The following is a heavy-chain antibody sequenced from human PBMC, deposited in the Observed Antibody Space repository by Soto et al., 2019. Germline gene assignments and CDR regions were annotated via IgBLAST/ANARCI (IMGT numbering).Heavy chain of an antibody. D-gene: IGHD3-10*01. V-gene: IGHV3-23*01. J-gene: IGHJ2*01. CDR2: ISGSGGST. CDR3: AKDAPGGTGNFDL. CDR1: GFTFSSYA. Sequence: VQLLESGGGLVQPGGSLRLSCAASGFTFSSYAMSWVRQAPGKGLEWVSAISGSGGSTYYADSVKGRFTISRDNSKTTWYLQRNSRRAENTAVYYCAKDAPGGTGNFDLWGRGTLVTVSS.